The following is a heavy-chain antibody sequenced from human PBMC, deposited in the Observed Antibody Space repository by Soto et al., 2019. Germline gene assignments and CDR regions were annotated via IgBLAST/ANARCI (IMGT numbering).Heavy chain of an antibody. CDR2: LNGDGSST. CDR3: ARSESGKFSY. D-gene: IGHD1-26*01. Sequence: EVQLVESGGGLVQPGGSLRLTCVASGFTFSDYYMHWVRQAPGKGPVWVSRLNGDGSSTNYADPVKGRFTISRDNAKNTLYLQMNSLRAEDTAVYYCARSESGKFSYWGQGTLVTVSS. V-gene: IGHV3-74*01. CDR1: GFTFSDYY. J-gene: IGHJ4*02.